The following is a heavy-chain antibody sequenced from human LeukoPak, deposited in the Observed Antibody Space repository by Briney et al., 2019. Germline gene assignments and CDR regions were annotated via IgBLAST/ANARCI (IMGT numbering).Heavy chain of an antibody. CDR1: GYSFTSYW. J-gene: IGHJ4*02. V-gene: IGHV5-51*01. CDR3: ARQTSNYDILTGSDKHYFDY. D-gene: IGHD3-9*01. CDR2: IYAGDSDT. Sequence: PGESLKISCKGSGYSFTSYWIGWVRQMPGKGLEWMGIIYAGDSDTRYSPSFQGQVTISADKSISTAYLQWSSLKASDTAMYYCARQTSNYDILTGSDKHYFDYWGQGTLVTVSS.